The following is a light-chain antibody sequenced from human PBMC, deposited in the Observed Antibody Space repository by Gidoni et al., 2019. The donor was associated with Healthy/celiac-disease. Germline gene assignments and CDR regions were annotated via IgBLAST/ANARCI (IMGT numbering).Light chain of an antibody. CDR1: QSVSSY. Sequence: EIVLTQSPATLSLSPGERATLSCRASQSVSSYLAWYQQKPGQAPRLLTYDASNRATGIPARFSVSGSGTDFTLTISSLEPEDFAVYYCQQRSNWPRLTFGGGTKVEIK. V-gene: IGKV3-11*01. CDR3: QQRSNWPRLT. CDR2: DAS. J-gene: IGKJ4*01.